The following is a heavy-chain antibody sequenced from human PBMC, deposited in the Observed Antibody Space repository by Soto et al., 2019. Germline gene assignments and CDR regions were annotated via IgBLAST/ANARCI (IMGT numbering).Heavy chain of an antibody. Sequence: SETLSLTCTVSGDSISTFYWGWMRQSPGKELEWSGYVYYTGSTNYNPSLKSRVTISVDRSKNQFSLKLTSANAADTAVYYCARGRTVRNYADDSSDYFYFFDYWGQGTQVTVSS. D-gene: IGHD3-22*01. CDR2: VYYTGST. V-gene: IGHV4-59*01. CDR3: ARGRTVRNYADDSSDYFYFFDY. J-gene: IGHJ4*02. CDR1: GDSISTFY.